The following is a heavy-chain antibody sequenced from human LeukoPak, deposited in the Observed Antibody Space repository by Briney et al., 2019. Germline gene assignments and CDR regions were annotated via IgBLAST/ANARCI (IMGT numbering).Heavy chain of an antibody. CDR3: AKDYYYDSSGYILGAFDS. CDR2: ISGSGGST. D-gene: IGHD3-22*01. V-gene: IGHV3-23*01. J-gene: IGHJ3*02. Sequence: GGSLRLSCAASGFTFSNSYMSWIRQAPGKGLEWVSAISGSGGSTYYADSVKGRFTISRDNSKNTLYLQMNSLRAEDTAVYYCAKDYYYDSSGYILGAFDSWGQGTMVTVSS. CDR1: GFTFSNSY.